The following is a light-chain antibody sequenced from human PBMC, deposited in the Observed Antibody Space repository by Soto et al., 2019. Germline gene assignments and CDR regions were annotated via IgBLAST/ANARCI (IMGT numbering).Light chain of an antibody. CDR1: QSISTW. Sequence: DIQMTQSXXTLXXSVGDRVTITCRASQSISTWLAWYQQKPGKAPKLLIYKASSLEGGVPSRXGXXXXXXXXXXTISSLHPDDFATYYCQQYNTYPLTFGGGTTVDXK. V-gene: IGKV1-5*03. CDR3: QQYNTYPLT. CDR2: KAS. J-gene: IGKJ4*01.